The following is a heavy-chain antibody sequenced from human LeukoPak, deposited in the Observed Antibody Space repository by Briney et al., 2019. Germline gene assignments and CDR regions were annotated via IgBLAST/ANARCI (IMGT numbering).Heavy chain of an antibody. CDR1: GFTFSSYS. D-gene: IGHD3-10*01. V-gene: IGHV3-48*02. J-gene: IGHJ5*02. CDR3: ARDRGYYGSGSVNWFDP. Sequence: GGSLRLSCAASGFTFSSYSMNWVRQAPGKGLEGVSYISSSSSTIYYADSVKGRFTISRDNAKNSLYLQMNSLRDEDTAVYYCARDRGYYGSGSVNWFDPWGQGTLVTVSS. CDR2: ISSSSSTI.